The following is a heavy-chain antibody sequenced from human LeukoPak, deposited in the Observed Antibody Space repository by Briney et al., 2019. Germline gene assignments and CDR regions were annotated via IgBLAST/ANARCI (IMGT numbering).Heavy chain of an antibody. CDR2: IYYSGST. J-gene: IGHJ4*02. D-gene: IGHD5-18*01. CDR1: GGSISSSSYY. Sequence: SETLSLTCTVSGGSISSSSYYWGWIRQPPGKGLEWIGSIYYSGSTNYNPSLKSRVTISVDTSKDQFSLKLSSVTAADTAVYYCARDSAAMVTDWGQGTLVTVSS. V-gene: IGHV4-39*07. CDR3: ARDSAAMVTD.